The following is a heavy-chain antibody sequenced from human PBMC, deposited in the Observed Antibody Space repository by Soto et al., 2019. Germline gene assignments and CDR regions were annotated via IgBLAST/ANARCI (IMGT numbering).Heavy chain of an antibody. CDR1: GFTLSDYW. J-gene: IGHJ4*01. CDR3: VRAPEQMPIGY. Sequence: DVQLVESGGGLVQPGGSLRLSCAASGFTLSDYWMHWVRQVPGKGLLWVSRISVDGGDTTYADSVKGRFTISRDNDKNTLYLQMDTLRAEDTAIYYCVRAPEQMPIGYWGHGRLVAVSS. D-gene: IGHD2-2*01. V-gene: IGHV3-74*01. CDR2: ISVDGGDT.